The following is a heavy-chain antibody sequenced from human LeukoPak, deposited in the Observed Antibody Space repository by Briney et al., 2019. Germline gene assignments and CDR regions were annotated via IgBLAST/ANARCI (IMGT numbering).Heavy chain of an antibody. V-gene: IGHV3-21*01. CDR3: ATGLPSYSSSWYPGY. CDR1: GLTFNDYT. Sequence: GGSLRLSCAASGLTFNDYTMNWVRQAPGKGLEWVSSISSSSIYIFYADSLKGRFTISRDNAKNSLYLQMNSLRVEDTAVYYCATGLPSYSSSWYPGYWGQGTLVTVSS. D-gene: IGHD6-13*01. CDR2: ISSSSIYI. J-gene: IGHJ4*02.